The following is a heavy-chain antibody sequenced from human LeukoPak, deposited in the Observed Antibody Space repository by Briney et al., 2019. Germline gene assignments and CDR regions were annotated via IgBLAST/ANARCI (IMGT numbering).Heavy chain of an antibody. CDR2: IKQDGSEK. D-gene: IGHD3-22*01. Sequence: GGSLRLSCAASGFTFSSYWMSWVRQAPGKGLEWVSNIKQDGSEKYYVGSVKGRFTISRDNAKNSLYLQMNSLRAEDTAVYYCAREFDYYDSSGYYSHYFDYWGQGTLVTVSS. CDR1: GFTFSSYW. J-gene: IGHJ4*02. V-gene: IGHV3-7*03. CDR3: AREFDYYDSSGYYSHYFDY.